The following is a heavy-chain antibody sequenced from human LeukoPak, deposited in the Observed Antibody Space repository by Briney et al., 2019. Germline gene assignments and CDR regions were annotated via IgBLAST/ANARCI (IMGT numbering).Heavy chain of an antibody. Sequence: GGSLRLSCAASGFTFSSYAMSWVRQAPGKGLEWVSAISGSGGSTYYVDSVKGRFTISRDNSKNTLYLQMNSLRAEDTAVYYCAKWRNERSAPGKVDYWGQGTLVTVSS. V-gene: IGHV3-23*01. D-gene: IGHD3-10*01. CDR3: AKWRNERSAPGKVDY. CDR1: GFTFSSYA. CDR2: ISGSGGST. J-gene: IGHJ4*02.